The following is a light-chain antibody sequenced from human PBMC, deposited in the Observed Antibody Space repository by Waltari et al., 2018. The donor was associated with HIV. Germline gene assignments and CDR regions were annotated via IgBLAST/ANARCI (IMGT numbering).Light chain of an antibody. CDR2: AAS. CDR1: QSISSY. J-gene: IGKJ4*01. CDR3: QQCYSTPLT. V-gene: IGKV1-39*01. Sequence: DIQMTQSLSSLSASVGDRVTITCRASQSISSYLNWYQQKPGKAPKLLIYAASSMQRGVPSRFSGSGSGTDFTLTISSLQPEDFATYYCQQCYSTPLTFGGGTKVEIK.